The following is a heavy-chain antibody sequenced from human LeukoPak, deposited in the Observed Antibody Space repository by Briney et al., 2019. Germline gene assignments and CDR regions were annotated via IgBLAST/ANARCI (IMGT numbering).Heavy chain of an antibody. J-gene: IGHJ6*03. V-gene: IGHV1-2*02. CDR3: ARGYDILTGYPYYYMDV. Sequence: GASVKVSCKASGYTFTGYYMHWVRQAPGQGLEWMGWINPNSGGTNYAQKFQGRVTMTRDTSISTAYMELSRLRSDDTAVYYCARGYDILTGYPYYYMDVWGKGTTVTISS. CDR1: GYTFTGYY. CDR2: INPNSGGT. D-gene: IGHD3-9*01.